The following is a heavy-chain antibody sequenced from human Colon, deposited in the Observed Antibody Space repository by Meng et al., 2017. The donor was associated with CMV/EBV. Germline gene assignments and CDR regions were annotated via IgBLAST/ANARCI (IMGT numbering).Heavy chain of an antibody. J-gene: IGHJ6*02. CDR3: AKEEAKEYSYGMDV. Sequence: GESLKISCAASGFIFSDYSMNWVRQAPGKGLEWVSSISSSSSYIYYGDSMKGRFTISRDNSKNTLYLQMNSLRAEDTAVYYCAKEEAKEYSYGMDVWGQGTTVTVSS. D-gene: IGHD2/OR15-2a*01. V-gene: IGHV3-21*04. CDR1: GFIFSDYS. CDR2: ISSSSSYI.